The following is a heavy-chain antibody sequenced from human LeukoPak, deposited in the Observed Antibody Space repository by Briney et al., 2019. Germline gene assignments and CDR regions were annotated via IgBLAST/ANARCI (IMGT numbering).Heavy chain of an antibody. J-gene: IGHJ3*02. CDR2: IYYSGST. CDR1: GGSISGYY. V-gene: IGHV4-59*01. Sequence: PSETLSLTCTVSGGSISGYYWSWIRQPPGKGLEWIGCIYYSGSTNYNPSLKSRVTISVDTSKDQFSLRLSSVTAADTAVYYCARPTPRRDGLPVAFDIWGQGTKVTVSS. CDR3: ARPTPRRDGLPVAFDI. D-gene: IGHD5-24*01.